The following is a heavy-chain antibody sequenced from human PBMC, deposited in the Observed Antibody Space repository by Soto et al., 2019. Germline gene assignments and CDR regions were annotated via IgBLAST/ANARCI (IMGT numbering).Heavy chain of an antibody. J-gene: IGHJ4*02. V-gene: IGHV4-34*01. CDR3: ARYGSGECNRGSCYSPFDY. D-gene: IGHD2-15*01. CDR2: INHSGST. Sequence: SETLSLTCAVYGGSFSGYYWSWIRQPPGKGLEWIGEINHSGSTNYNPSLKSRVTISVDTSKNQFSLKLSSVTAAGTAVYYCARYGSGECNRGSCYSPFDYWGQGTLVTVSS. CDR1: GGSFSGYY.